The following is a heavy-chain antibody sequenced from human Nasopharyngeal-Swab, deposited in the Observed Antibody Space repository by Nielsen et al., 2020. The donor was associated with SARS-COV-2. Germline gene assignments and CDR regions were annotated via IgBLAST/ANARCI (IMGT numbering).Heavy chain of an antibody. CDR3: TTDRAGPYYYYGMDV. Sequence: GGSLRLSCAASGFTFSNAWMSWVRQAPGKGLEWVGRIKSKTDGGTTDYAAPVKGRFTISRDDSKNTLYLQMNSLKTEDTAVYYYTTDRAGPYYYYGMDVWGQGTTVTVSS. J-gene: IGHJ6*02. CDR2: IKSKTDGGTT. V-gene: IGHV3-15*01. D-gene: IGHD6-19*01. CDR1: GFTFSNAW.